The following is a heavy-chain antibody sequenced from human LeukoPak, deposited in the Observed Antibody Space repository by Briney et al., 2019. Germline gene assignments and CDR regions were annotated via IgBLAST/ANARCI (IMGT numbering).Heavy chain of an antibody. Sequence: SETLSLTCTVSGGSISSYYWSWIRQPPGKGLGWIGYIYYSGSTNYNPSLKSRVTISVDTSKNQFSLKLSSVAAADTAVYYCARGVSGTFDYWGQGTLVTVSS. D-gene: IGHD6-19*01. CDR3: ARGVSGTFDY. V-gene: IGHV4-59*08. J-gene: IGHJ4*02. CDR1: GGSISSYY. CDR2: IYYSGST.